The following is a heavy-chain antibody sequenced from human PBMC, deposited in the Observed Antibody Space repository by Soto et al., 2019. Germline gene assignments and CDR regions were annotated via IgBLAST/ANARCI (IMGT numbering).Heavy chain of an antibody. CDR2: ISAYNGNT. CDR1: GYTFTSYG. J-gene: IGHJ5*02. Sequence: ASVKVSCKASGYTFTSYGISWVRQAPGQGLEWMGWISAYNGNTNYAQKLQGRVTMTTDTSTSTAYMELRSLRSDDTAVYYCARVGGSSSWDFRMNWFDPWGQGTLVTVSA. D-gene: IGHD6-13*01. V-gene: IGHV1-18*04. CDR3: ARVGGSSSWDFRMNWFDP.